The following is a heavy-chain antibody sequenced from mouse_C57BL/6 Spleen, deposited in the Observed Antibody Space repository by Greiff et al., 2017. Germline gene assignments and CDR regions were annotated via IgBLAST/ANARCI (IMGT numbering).Heavy chain of an antibody. J-gene: IGHJ3*01. D-gene: IGHD2-4*01. V-gene: IGHV1-52*01. Sequence: VQLQQPGAELVRPGSSVKLSCKASGYTFTSYWMHWVKQRPIQGLEWIGNIDPSDSETHYNQKFKDKATLTVDKSSSTAYMQLSSLTSEDSAVYYCARVGDYDYSWFAYWGQGTLVTVSA. CDR2: IDPSDSET. CDR1: GYTFTSYW. CDR3: ARVGDYDYSWFAY.